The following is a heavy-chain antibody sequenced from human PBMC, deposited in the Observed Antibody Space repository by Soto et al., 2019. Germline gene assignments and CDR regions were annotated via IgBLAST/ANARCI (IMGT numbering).Heavy chain of an antibody. Sequence: SLRLSCSASGFTFSSYAMHWVRQAPGKGLEYVSAISSNGGSTYYADSVKGRFTISRDNSKNTLYLQMSSLRAEDTAVYYCVKDKYYYDSSGYYTTHAFDIWGQGTMVTVS. CDR2: ISSNGGST. CDR3: VKDKYYYDSSGYYTTHAFDI. V-gene: IGHV3-64D*06. CDR1: GFTFSSYA. D-gene: IGHD3-22*01. J-gene: IGHJ3*02.